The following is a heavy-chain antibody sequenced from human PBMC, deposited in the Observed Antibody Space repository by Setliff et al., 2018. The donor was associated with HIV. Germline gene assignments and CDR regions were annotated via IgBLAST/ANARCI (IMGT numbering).Heavy chain of an antibody. J-gene: IGHJ6*03. CDR2: INHSGST. Sequence: PSETLSLTCAVYGGSFSGYYWSWIRRPPGKGLEWIGEINHSGSTNYNPSLKSRVTISVDTSKNQFSLKLSSVTAADTAVYYCARGANWNYEDYYYYMDVWGKGTTVTVSS. V-gene: IGHV4-34*01. CDR3: ARGANWNYEDYYYYMDV. D-gene: IGHD1-7*01. CDR1: GGSFSGYY.